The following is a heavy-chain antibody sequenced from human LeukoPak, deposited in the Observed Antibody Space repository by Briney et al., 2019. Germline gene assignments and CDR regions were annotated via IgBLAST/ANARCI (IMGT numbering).Heavy chain of an antibody. CDR3: AKDFTGYSSGRGSLAGDY. D-gene: IGHD6-19*01. J-gene: IGHJ4*02. CDR1: GFTFSSYE. CDR2: ISSSGSTI. Sequence: GGSLRLSCAASGFTFSSYEMNWVRQAPGKGLEWVSYISSSGSTIYYADSVKGRFTISRDNAKNSLYLQMNSLRAEDTAVYYCAKDFTGYSSGRGSLAGDYWGQGTLVTVSS. V-gene: IGHV3-48*03.